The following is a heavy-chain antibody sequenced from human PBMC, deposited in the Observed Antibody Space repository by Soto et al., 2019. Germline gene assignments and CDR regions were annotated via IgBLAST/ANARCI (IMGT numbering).Heavy chain of an antibody. CDR1: GFTGSSNY. CDR3: ATSPTDKYYYYMDV. V-gene: IGHV3-66*01. J-gene: IGHJ6*03. CDR2: IYSGGST. D-gene: IGHD4-4*01. Sequence: GGSLRLSCAASGFTGSSNYMGWVRQAPGKGLGWVSVIYSGGSTHYADSVKGRFTISRDNSKNTLILQMNSLRAEDTAVYFCATSPTDKYYYYMDVWGKGTTVTVSS.